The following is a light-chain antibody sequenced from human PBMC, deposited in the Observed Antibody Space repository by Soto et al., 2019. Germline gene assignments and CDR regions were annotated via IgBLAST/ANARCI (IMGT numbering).Light chain of an antibody. CDR3: AAWDVSLNGHV. CDR1: SSNIGTSS. V-gene: IGLV1-44*01. CDR2: TTN. Sequence: QAVLTQPHSACGTPGQRVTISCSGSSSNIGTSSVHWFQQLPGTAPKLLISTTNQRPSGVPERFSGSKSGTSASLAISGLQSEDEADYYCAAWDVSLNGHVFGTGTKLTVL. J-gene: IGLJ1*01.